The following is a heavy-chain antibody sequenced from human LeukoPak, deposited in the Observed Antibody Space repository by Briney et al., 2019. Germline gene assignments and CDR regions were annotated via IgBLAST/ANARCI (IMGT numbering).Heavy chain of an antibody. Sequence: GGSLRLSCAASGFTFSSYAMSWVRQAPGKGLEWVSAISGSGGSTYYADSVKGRFTISRDNSKNTLYLQMNSLRAEDTAVYYCAKSITPGIGGSGSYYNDPFWGQGTTVTVSS. V-gene: IGHV3-23*01. CDR2: ISGSGGST. CDR3: AKSITPGIGGSGSYYNDPF. CDR1: GFTFSSYA. D-gene: IGHD3-10*01. J-gene: IGHJ6*02.